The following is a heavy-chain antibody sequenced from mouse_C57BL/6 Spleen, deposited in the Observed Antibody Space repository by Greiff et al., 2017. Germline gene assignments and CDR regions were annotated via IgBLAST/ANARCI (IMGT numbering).Heavy chain of an antibody. D-gene: IGHD1-1*01. V-gene: IGHV1-80*01. CDR1: GYAFSSYW. CDR2: IYPGDGDT. CDR3: ARGETTVVAPYYAMDY. Sequence: VQLQQSGAELVKPGASVKISCKASGYAFSSYWMNWVKQRPGKGLEWIGQIYPGDGDTNYNGKFKGKATLTADKSSSTAYMQLSSLTSEDSAVYFCARGETTVVAPYYAMDYWGQGTSVTVSS. J-gene: IGHJ4*01.